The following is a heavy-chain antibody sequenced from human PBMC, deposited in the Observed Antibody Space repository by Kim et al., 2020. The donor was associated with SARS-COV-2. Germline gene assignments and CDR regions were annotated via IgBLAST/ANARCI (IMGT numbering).Heavy chain of an antibody. D-gene: IGHD2-15*01. CDR3: ARASTPSPYSYYGMDV. CDR1: GGSISSGDYY. CDR2: IYYSGST. V-gene: IGHV4-30-4*01. Sequence: SETLSLTCTVSGGSISSGDYYWSWIRQPPGKGLEWIGYIYYSGSTYYNPSLKSRVTISVDTSKNQFSLKLSSVTAADTAVYYCARASTPSPYSYYGMDVWGQGTTVTVSS. J-gene: IGHJ6*02.